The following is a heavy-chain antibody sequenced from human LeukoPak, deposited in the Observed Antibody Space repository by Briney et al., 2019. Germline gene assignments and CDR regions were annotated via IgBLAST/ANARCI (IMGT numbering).Heavy chain of an antibody. CDR1: GFTFSSYA. V-gene: IGHV3-23*01. CDR2: ISGSGGST. D-gene: IGHD6-13*01. CDR3: AKGIAAAVVFWFDP. J-gene: IGHJ5*02. Sequence: GGSLRLSCAASGFTFSSYAMGWVRQAPGKGLEWVSAISGSGGSTYYADSVKGRFTISRDNSKNTLYLQMNSLRAEDTAVYYCAKGIAAAVVFWFDPWGQGTLVTVSS.